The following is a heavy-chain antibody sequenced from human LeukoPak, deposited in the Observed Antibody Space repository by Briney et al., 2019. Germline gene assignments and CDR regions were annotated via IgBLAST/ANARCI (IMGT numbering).Heavy chain of an antibody. CDR3: ARDSRRVAGFDY. Sequence: PGGSLRLTCAASGFTFSSYSMNWVRQAPGKGLEWVSSISSSSSYIYYADSVKGRFTISRDNAKNSLYLQMNSLRAEDTAVYYCARDSRRVAGFDYWIRGTVVTVSS. CDR1: GFTFSSYS. J-gene: IGHJ4*02. V-gene: IGHV3-21*01. CDR2: ISSSSSYI. D-gene: IGHD6-19*01.